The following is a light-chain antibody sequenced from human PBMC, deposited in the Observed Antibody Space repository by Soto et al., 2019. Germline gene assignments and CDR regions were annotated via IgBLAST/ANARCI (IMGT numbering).Light chain of an antibody. CDR2: DAS. CDR3: QQYNSYTWT. V-gene: IGKV1-5*01. CDR1: QSISSW. Sequence: GDRVTITCRASQSISSWLAWYQQKPGKAPKLLIYDASSLESGVPSRFSGSGSGTEFTLTISSLQPDDFATYYCQQYNSYTWTFGQGTKVDIK. J-gene: IGKJ1*01.